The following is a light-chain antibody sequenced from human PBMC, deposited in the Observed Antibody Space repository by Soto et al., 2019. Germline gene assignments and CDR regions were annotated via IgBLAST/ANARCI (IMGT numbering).Light chain of an antibody. Sequence: IVLTQSPGTLSLSPRERATLSCRASQSVSGSSLAWYQQKRGQAPRLLIHDASSRATGIPDRFSGSGSGTDFTLTISRLEPEDFAVYYCQQYGGSPRTFGQGTKVDTK. CDR2: DAS. CDR3: QQYGGSPRT. CDR1: QSVSGSS. J-gene: IGKJ1*01. V-gene: IGKV3-20*01.